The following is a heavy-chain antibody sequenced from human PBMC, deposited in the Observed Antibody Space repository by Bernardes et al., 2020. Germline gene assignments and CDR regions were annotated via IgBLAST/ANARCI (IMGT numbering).Heavy chain of an antibody. V-gene: IGHV4-34*01. Sequence: SETLSLTCAVYGGSFSGYYWSWIRQPPGKGLEWIGEINHSGSTNYNPSLKSRVTISVDTSKNQFSLKLSSVTAADTAVYYCARGPRYSYGHYFDYWGQGTLVTVSS. D-gene: IGHD5-18*01. CDR1: GGSFSGYY. J-gene: IGHJ4*02. CDR3: ARGPRYSYGHYFDY. CDR2: INHSGST.